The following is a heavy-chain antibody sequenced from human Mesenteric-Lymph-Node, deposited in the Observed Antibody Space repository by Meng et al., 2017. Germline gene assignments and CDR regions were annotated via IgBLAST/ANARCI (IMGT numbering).Heavy chain of an antibody. J-gene: IGHJ4*02. CDR2: IYSGGST. D-gene: IGHD3-10*02. CDR1: GFTFNNYW. Sequence: GESLKISCAASGFTFNNYWMHWVRQAPGKGLVWVSVIYSGGSTYYADSVKGRFTISRDNSKNTLYLQMNSLRAEDTAVYYCARTEATITMSTYYFDYWGQGTLVTVSS. V-gene: IGHV3-66*02. CDR3: ARTEATITMSTYYFDY.